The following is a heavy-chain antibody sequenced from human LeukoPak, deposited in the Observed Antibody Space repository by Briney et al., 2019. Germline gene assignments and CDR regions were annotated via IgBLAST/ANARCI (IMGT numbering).Heavy chain of an antibody. Sequence: ASVKVSCKSSGYTFTSYGISWVRQPPGQGLEWMGWISAYNGNTNYAQKLQGRVTHTTDASTSTPYMELRRLRSDDRAVYYCARDGIFSGSYLEDWGQGTLVTVSS. CDR2: ISAYNGNT. V-gene: IGHV1-18*01. CDR1: GYTFTSYG. D-gene: IGHD1-26*01. CDR3: ARDGIFSGSYLED. J-gene: IGHJ4*02.